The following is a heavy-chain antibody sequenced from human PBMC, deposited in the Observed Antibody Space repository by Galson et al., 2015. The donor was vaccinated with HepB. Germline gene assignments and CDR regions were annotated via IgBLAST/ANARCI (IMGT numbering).Heavy chain of an antibody. V-gene: IGHV3-33*01. D-gene: IGHD1-26*01. J-gene: IGHJ6*02. CDR1: GLSLSSYG. Sequence: SLRLSCAASGLSLSSYGMHWVRQAPGKGLEWVAVIWYDGSKKYYVDSVKGRFTISRDNSKNTLYLQMNSLRVEDTAVYYCARAKNDRTDSGRDPDPYYYGMDVWGQGTTVTVSS. CDR3: ARAKNDRTDSGRDPDPYYYGMDV. CDR2: IWYDGSKK.